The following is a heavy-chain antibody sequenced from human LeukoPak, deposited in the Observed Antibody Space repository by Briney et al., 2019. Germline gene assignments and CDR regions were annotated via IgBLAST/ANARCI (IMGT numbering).Heavy chain of an antibody. CDR2: ISSSGSTI. J-gene: IGHJ3*02. Sequence: GGSLRLSCAAPGFTFSSYEMNWVRQAPGKGLEWVSYISSSGSTIYYADSVKGRFTISRDNAKNSLYLQMNSLRAEDTAVYYCARVGYDILTGYYSPHPDYAFDIWGQGTVVTVSS. V-gene: IGHV3-48*03. D-gene: IGHD3-9*01. CDR3: ARVGYDILTGYYSPHPDYAFDI. CDR1: GFTFSSYE.